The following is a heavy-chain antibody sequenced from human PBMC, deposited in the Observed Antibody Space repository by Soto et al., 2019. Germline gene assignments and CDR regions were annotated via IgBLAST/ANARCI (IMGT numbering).Heavy chain of an antibody. CDR2: IYYSGST. CDR3: ARRYGGNFDY. J-gene: IGHJ4*02. Sequence: SETLSLTCTVSGGSITSYYWSWIRQPPGKGLEWIGYIYYSGSTNYNPSLKSRVTISVDTSKNQFSLKLSSVTAADTAVYYCARRYGGNFDYWGQGTLVTVSS. CDR1: GGSITSYY. D-gene: IGHD1-26*01. V-gene: IGHV4-59*01.